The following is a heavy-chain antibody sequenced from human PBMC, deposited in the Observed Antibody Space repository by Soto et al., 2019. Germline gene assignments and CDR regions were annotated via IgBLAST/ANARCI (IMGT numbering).Heavy chain of an antibody. V-gene: IGHV4-31*03. CDR3: AREVVAGWFDP. CDR2: IYYSGST. J-gene: IGHJ5*02. CDR1: GGSISSGGYY. D-gene: IGHD2-15*01. Sequence: SETLSLTCTVSGGSISSGGYYWSWIRQHPGKGLEWIGYIYYSGSTYYNPSLKSRVTISVDTSKNQFSLKLSSVTAADTAVYYCAREVVAGWFDPWGQGTLVTVSS.